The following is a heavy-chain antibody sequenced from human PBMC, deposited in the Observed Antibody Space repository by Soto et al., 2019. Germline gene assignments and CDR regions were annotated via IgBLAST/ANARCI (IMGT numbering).Heavy chain of an antibody. V-gene: IGHV3-23*01. CDR1: GFTFINYA. D-gene: IGHD2-21*01. CDR3: ARKVVGSTSRPDYWYFDL. CDR2: ISGGGDAT. J-gene: IGHJ2*01. Sequence: DVQLLESGGDSVQPGGSVRLSCEGSGFTFINYAMNWVRQAPGKGLEWVSTISGGGDATVFADSVRGRFTFSRDNSKNTVTLQMNSLGVDDTAVYYCARKVVGSTSRPDYWYFDLWGRGTLVTVSS.